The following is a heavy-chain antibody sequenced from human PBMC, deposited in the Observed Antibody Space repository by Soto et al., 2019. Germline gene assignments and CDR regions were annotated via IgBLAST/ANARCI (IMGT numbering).Heavy chain of an antibody. V-gene: IGHV3-7*01. CDR3: ARDDDIAAAPFDY. D-gene: IGHD6-13*01. CDR1: GFTFSSYW. CDR2: IKQDGSEK. J-gene: IGHJ4*02. Sequence: TGGSLRLSCAASGFTFSSYWMSWVRQAPGKGLEWVANIKQDGSEKYYVDSVKGRFTISRDNAKNSLYLQMNSLRAEDTAVYYCARDDDIAAAPFDYWGQGTLVTVSS.